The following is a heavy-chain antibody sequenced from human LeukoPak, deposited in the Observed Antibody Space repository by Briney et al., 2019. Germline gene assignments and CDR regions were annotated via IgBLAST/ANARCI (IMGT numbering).Heavy chain of an antibody. CDR1: GGSISSGGYS. D-gene: IGHD2-21*02. Sequence: TLSLTCAVSGGSISSGGYSWSWIRQPPGKGLEWIGYIYHSGSTYYNPSLKSRVTISGDRSENQFSLKLSSVTAADTAVYYCARGWGGDCYYDYWGQGTLVTVSS. CDR2: IYHSGST. J-gene: IGHJ4*02. CDR3: ARGWGGDCYYDY. V-gene: IGHV4-30-2*01.